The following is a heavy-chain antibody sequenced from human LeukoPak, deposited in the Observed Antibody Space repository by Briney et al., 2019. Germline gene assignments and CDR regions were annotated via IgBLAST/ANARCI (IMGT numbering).Heavy chain of an antibody. V-gene: IGHV3-23*01. Sequence: GGSLRLSCAASGFTFSSYAMSWVRQAPGKGLEWVSAISGSGGSTYYADSVKGRFTISRDNSKDTLYLQMNSLRAEDTAVYYCAKEGFYCSGGSCYSFYYYYMDVWGKGTTVTVSS. J-gene: IGHJ6*03. CDR1: GFTFSSYA. CDR2: ISGSGGST. CDR3: AKEGFYCSGGSCYSFYYYYMDV. D-gene: IGHD2-15*01.